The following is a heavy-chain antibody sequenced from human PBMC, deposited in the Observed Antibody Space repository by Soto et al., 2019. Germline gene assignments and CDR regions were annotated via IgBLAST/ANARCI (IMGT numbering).Heavy chain of an antibody. CDR2: IRSKANSYAT. J-gene: IGHJ6*02. Sequence: EVQLVESGGGLVQPGGSLKLSCAASGFTFSGSAMHWVRQASGKGLEWVGRIRSKANSYATAYAASVKGRFTISRDDSKNTAYLQMNSLQTEDTAVYYCTTSAAIDYYYYYGMDVWGQGTTVTVSS. D-gene: IGHD3-22*01. V-gene: IGHV3-73*02. CDR1: GFTFSGSA. CDR3: TTSAAIDYYYYYGMDV.